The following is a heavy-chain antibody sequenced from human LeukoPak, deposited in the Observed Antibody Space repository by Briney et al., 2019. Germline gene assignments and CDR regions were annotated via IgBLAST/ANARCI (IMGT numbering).Heavy chain of an antibody. J-gene: IGHJ4*02. Sequence: GGSLRLSCAASGFTFSSYSMNWVRQAPGKGLEWVSSISSSSSYKYYADSVKGRFTISRDNAKNSLYLQMNSLRAEDTAVYYCARGWGGYNYGYFDYWGQETLVTVSS. CDR1: GFTFSSYS. CDR2: ISSSSSYK. V-gene: IGHV3-21*04. D-gene: IGHD5-18*01. CDR3: ARGWGGYNYGYFDY.